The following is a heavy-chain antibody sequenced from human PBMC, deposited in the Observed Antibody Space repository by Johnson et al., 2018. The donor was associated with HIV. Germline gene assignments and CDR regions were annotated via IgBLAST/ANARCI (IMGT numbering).Heavy chain of an antibody. D-gene: IGHD3-22*01. J-gene: IGHJ3*01. Sequence: VQLVESGGGVVRPGGSLRLSCVVSGFIFEDYGMNWVRQARGKGLEWVSGIKWNGGSTIYYADSVKGRFTISRDNAKNSLYLQMNSLKTEDTAVYFCTTDPLFLGYWYHSSPWGQGTMVTVSS. CDR2: IKWNGGSTI. CDR1: GFIFEDYG. V-gene: IGHV3-20*04. CDR3: TTDPLFLGYWYHSSP.